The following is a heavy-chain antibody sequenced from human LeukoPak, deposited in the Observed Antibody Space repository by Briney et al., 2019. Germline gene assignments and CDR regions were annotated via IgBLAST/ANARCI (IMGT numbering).Heavy chain of an antibody. CDR2: FNHSGST. CDR3: ARGRSVVYDFWSVYPGLLHFDY. CDR1: GGSFSGYY. V-gene: IGHV4-34*01. J-gene: IGHJ4*02. Sequence: SETLSLTCAVYGGSFSGYYWSWMRQPPERGLEWIGEFNHSGSTNYNPPLKSRATISVATSKQQFTLKLRSVTAADTAVYYCARGRSVVYDFWSVYPGLLHFDYWGQGTLVTVSS. D-gene: IGHD3-3*01.